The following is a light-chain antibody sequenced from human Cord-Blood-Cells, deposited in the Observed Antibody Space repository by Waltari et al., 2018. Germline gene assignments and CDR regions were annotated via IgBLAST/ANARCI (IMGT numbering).Light chain of an antibody. CDR2: EVS. CDR3: CSYAGSSTWV. Sequence: QSASPQPASVPGSPGHSLTLPCTGTSLDVGRSKHASVHPQHPGKAPKLLIYEVSKRPSGVSKRFSGSKSGNAASLTISGLQAEDEADYYCCSYAGSSTWVFGGGTKLTVL. J-gene: IGLJ3*02. CDR1: SLDVGRSKH. V-gene: IGLV2-23*02.